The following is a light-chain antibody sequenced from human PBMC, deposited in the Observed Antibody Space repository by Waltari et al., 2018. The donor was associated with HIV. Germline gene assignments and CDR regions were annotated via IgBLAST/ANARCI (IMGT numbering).Light chain of an antibody. J-gene: IGLJ2*01. V-gene: IGLV2-8*01. CDR2: EVT. CDR1: SNDVGAYDY. Sequence: QSALTQPPSASGSPGQSVTIPCTGTSNDVGAYDYVSWYQQHPGRAPKLLIFEVTKRPSWVPDRFSGSKSGNTASLTVSGLQAEDDGHYYCTSYVDNYHVFFGGGTKLTVL. CDR3: TSYVDNYHVF.